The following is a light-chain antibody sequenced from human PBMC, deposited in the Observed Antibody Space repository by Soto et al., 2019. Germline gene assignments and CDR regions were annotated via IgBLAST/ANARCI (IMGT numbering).Light chain of an antibody. V-gene: IGKV3-20*01. Sequence: MVLAQSPGSLSLSPGERATLSCRSSQSVSSSYVAWYQQKPGQAPRLLIYGASNRATGIPDRFSGSGSGTDFTLTISRLEPEDFAVYYCQQYGSSPFTFGQGTKVDI. CDR3: QQYGSSPFT. J-gene: IGKJ1*01. CDR1: QSVSSSY. CDR2: GAS.